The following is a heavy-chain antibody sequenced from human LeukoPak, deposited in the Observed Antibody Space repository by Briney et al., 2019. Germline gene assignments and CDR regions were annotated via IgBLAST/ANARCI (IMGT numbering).Heavy chain of an antibody. J-gene: IGHJ4*02. V-gene: IGHV3-66*01. D-gene: IGHD3-10*01. CDR3: ARDPGYGLGVDYGDY. CDR2: IHRGGNT. Sequence: GGSLRLSCAASGFTVGGNYMSWVRQAPGKGLEWLSVIHRGGNTYYADSVKGRFTISRDSSKNTVFLQMDSLRAEDTAVYYCARDPGYGLGVDYGDYWGQGTLVTVSS. CDR1: GFTVGGNY.